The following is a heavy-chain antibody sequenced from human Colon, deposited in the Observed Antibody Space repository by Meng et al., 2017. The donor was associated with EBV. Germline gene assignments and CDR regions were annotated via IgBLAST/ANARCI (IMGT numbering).Heavy chain of an antibody. CDR1: RGSVTSPSSC. CDR2: IYYRGST. D-gene: IGHD3-3*02. J-gene: IGHJ4*02. Sequence: QLSPPGPGPRLVRPSETLPPTHLISRGSVTSPSSCWGSVGQPSGKGLESIGVIYYRGSTNYNPSVKSRISMCVDMSKNQFSLKVNSVTAADTAIYYCVISSHNWGQGTLVTVSS. V-gene: IGHV4-39*07. CDR3: VISSHN.